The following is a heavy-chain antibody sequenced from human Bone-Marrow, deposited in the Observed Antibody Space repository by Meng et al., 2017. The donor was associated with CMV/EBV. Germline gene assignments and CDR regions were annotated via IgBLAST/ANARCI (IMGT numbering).Heavy chain of an antibody. CDR3: ARGGELVGATTGDFDY. J-gene: IGHJ4*02. Sequence: YGGSVSGYYWSWSRQPPGKGLEWIGDIHHSGSTNYNPSLKSRVTISVDTSKNQFSLKLSSVTAADTAVYYCARGGELVGATTGDFDYWGQGTLVTVSS. CDR1: GGSVSGYY. V-gene: IGHV4-34*01. CDR2: IHHSGST. D-gene: IGHD1-26*01.